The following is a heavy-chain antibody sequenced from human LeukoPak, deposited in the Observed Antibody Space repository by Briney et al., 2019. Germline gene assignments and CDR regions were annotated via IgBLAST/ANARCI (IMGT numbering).Heavy chain of an antibody. CDR3: ARATRRTKYYYYYMDV. CDR1: GDSVSSNSAA. Sequence: SQTLSLTCAISGDSVSSNSAAWNWIRQSPSRGLEWLGRTYYRSKWYNDHAVSVKSRITINPDTSKNQFSLKLSSVTAADTAVYYCARATRRTKYYYYYMDVWGKGTTVTISS. CDR2: TYYRSKWYN. J-gene: IGHJ6*03. V-gene: IGHV6-1*01. D-gene: IGHD1-26*01.